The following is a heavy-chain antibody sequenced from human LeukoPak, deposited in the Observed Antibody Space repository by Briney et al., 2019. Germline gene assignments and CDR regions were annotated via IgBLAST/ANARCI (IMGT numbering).Heavy chain of an antibody. CDR2: TYYRSKWYN. CDR1: GDSVSRNSAV. J-gene: IGHJ3*02. D-gene: IGHD7-27*01. Sequence: SQTLSLTCAISGDSVSRNSAVWNWLRQSPVRGLEWLGRTYYRSKWYNDYAVFLKSRIIINPDISKNQFSLQLNSVTPEDTAVYYCARITSPWGSSDAFGMWGQGTMVTVSS. CDR3: ARITSPWGSSDAFGM. V-gene: IGHV6-1*01.